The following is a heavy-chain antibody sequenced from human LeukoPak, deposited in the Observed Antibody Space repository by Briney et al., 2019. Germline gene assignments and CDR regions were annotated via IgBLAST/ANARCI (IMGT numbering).Heavy chain of an antibody. CDR2: IYSTGGT. D-gene: IGHD2-2*01. Sequence: SETLSLTCTVSGGSITDYYWSWIRQPAGEGLGWIGRIYSTGGTHYNPSFKNRVIMSVDTSRNQFSLKLTSVTAADTAVYYCTRGLRCSSHGCYADYWGQGTLVTVSS. J-gene: IGHJ4*02. V-gene: IGHV4-4*07. CDR1: GGSITDYY. CDR3: TRGLRCSSHGCYADY.